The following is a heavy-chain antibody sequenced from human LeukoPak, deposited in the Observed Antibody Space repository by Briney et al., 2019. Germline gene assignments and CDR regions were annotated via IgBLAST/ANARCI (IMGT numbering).Heavy chain of an antibody. CDR1: GFTFSDYY. Sequence: GGSLRLSCAASGFTFSDYYMSWIRQAPGKGLEWVSYISSSGSTIYYADSVKGRFTISRDNSKNSLYLQMNSLRAEDTAVYHCARGLVRGRDWFDPWGQGTLVTVSS. D-gene: IGHD6-19*01. J-gene: IGHJ5*02. V-gene: IGHV3-11*04. CDR3: ARGLVRGRDWFDP. CDR2: ISSSGSTI.